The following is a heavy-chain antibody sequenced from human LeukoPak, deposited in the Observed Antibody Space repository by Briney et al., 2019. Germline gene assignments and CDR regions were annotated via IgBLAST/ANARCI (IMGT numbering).Heavy chain of an antibody. CDR1: GYTFTNYD. Sequence: ASVKVSCKASGYTFTNYDINWVRQATGQGLEWMGWMNPNSGNTGYAQKFQGRVTITRNSSISTAYMELSSLRSEDTAVYYCARPGGSSQGFDHWGQGTLVTVSS. J-gene: IGHJ4*02. D-gene: IGHD3-16*01. CDR3: ARPGGSSQGFDH. CDR2: MNPNSGNT. V-gene: IGHV1-8*03.